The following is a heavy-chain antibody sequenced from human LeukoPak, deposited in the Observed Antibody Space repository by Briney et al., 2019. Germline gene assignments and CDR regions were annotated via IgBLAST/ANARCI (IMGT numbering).Heavy chain of an antibody. J-gene: IGHJ5*02. CDR1: GAPSVISSYY. Sequence: SETLSLTCTVSGAPSVISSYYWSWIRQPPGKGLECIGYTHYSGITNYNPSLKSRVTMSVDTSKNQFSLKLSSVTAADTAVYYCARGGTTVTPGLLWFDPWGQGTLVTVSS. CDR2: THYSGIT. D-gene: IGHD4-17*01. V-gene: IGHV4-61*01. CDR3: ARGGTTVTPGLLWFDP.